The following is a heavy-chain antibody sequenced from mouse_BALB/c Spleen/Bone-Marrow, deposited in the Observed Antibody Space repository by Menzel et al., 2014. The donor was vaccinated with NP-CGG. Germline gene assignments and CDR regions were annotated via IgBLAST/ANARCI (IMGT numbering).Heavy chain of an antibody. V-gene: IGHV1-80*01. Sequence: VKLVESGAALVRPGSSVKISCKASGYAFSSYWMTWAKQRPGQGLEWIGQIYPGDGETNYNGKFKGKATLTADKSSSTAYMQLSGLTSEDSAVYFCAKVTTGFAYWGQGTLVTVSA. CDR1: GYAFSSYW. CDR3: AKVTTGFAY. D-gene: IGHD2-2*01. J-gene: IGHJ3*01. CDR2: IYPGDGET.